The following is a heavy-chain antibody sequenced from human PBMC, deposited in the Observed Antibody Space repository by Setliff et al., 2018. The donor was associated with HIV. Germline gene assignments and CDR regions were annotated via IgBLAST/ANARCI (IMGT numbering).Heavy chain of an antibody. V-gene: IGHV1-69*05. CDR1: GDTFTTYV. CDR2: RSPIFSTT. J-gene: IGHJ3*02. CDR3: AITSRGYSLQRGGAFDI. D-gene: IGHD3-22*01. Sequence: SVKVSCKCSGDTFTTYVVSWVRQAPGQGLEWMGGRSPIFSTTNYAQKFQGRVTTTTDESTSRAYMELSSLRSEDTAVYYCAITSRGYSLQRGGAFDIWGQGTLVTVSS.